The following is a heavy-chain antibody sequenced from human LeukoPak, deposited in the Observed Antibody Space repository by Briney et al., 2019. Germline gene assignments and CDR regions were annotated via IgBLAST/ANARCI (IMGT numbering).Heavy chain of an antibody. CDR3: ARAPSSYYYDSSGYYYFDY. CDR1: GYSISSGYY. Sequence: SETLSLTCTVSGYSISSGYYWGWIRQPPGKGLEWIGSIYHSGSTYYNPSLKSRVTISVDTSKNQFSLKLSSVTAADTAVYYCARAPSSYYYDSSGYYYFDYWGQGTLVTVSS. CDR2: IYHSGST. V-gene: IGHV4-38-2*02. D-gene: IGHD3-22*01. J-gene: IGHJ4*02.